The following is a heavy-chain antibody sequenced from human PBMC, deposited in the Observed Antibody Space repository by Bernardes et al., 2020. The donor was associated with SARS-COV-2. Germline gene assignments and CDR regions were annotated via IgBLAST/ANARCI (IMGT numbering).Heavy chain of an antibody. Sequence: GGSLRLSCAASGFTFSDYYMTWIRQAPGKGLECISYISKSSSARYYVDSVKGRFTISRDNAKNSLFLQMDSLRAEDTAVYYCARSGHYYDSGAYYSYGAFDIWGQGTMVTVSS. CDR1: GFTFSDYY. CDR2: ISKSSSAR. CDR3: ARSGHYYDSGAYYSYGAFDI. V-gene: IGHV3-11*01. D-gene: IGHD3-22*01. J-gene: IGHJ3*02.